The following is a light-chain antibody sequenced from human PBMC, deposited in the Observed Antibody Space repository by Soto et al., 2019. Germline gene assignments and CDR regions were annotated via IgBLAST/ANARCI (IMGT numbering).Light chain of an antibody. V-gene: IGKV3-20*01. CDR2: GAS. J-gene: IGKJ1*01. CDR1: QSVSSSY. Sequence: EIVWTQSPGTLSLSPGEGATLSCRASQSVSSSYLAWDQAKFGQAPRLLIYGASNRATSNPDRFSGSGSRTDVTLHIRRLEHGDVAVYYCQRQDTLPRTFGRGTKVEI. CDR3: QRQDTLPRT.